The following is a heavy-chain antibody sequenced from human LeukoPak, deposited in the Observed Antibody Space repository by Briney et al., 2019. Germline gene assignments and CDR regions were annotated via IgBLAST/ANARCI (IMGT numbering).Heavy chain of an antibody. CDR1: GFTFSSYA. D-gene: IGHD2-21*02. J-gene: IGHJ4*02. V-gene: IGHV3-23*01. CDR2: ISASGGST. Sequence: GGSLRLSCAASGFTFSSYAMSWVRQAPGKGLEWVSVISASGGSTHYADSVKGRFTISRDNSKNTLFLQMHSLRPGDTAVYYCVREDTPATANYWGQGTLVTISS. CDR3: VREDTPATANY.